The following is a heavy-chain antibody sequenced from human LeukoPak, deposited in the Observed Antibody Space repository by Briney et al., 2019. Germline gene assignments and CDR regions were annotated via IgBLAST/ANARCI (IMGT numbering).Heavy chain of an antibody. Sequence: GGSLRLSCAASDFTFSWYWMSWVRQAPGKGLEWVASINQDGSDEYYVDSVKGRFTISRDNAKSSLYLQLNSLRAEDTAVYYCGRYLRSTSGSIWGQGTLVTVSS. D-gene: IGHD3-3*01. J-gene: IGHJ4*02. CDR3: GRYLRSTSGSI. CDR1: DFTFSWYW. V-gene: IGHV3-7*01. CDR2: INQDGSDE.